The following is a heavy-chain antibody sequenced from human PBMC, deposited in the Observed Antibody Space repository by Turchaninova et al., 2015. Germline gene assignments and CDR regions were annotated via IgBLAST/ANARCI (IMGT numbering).Heavy chain of an antibody. V-gene: IGHV4-34*01. CDR2: INHSGST. CDR3: ARGPWGVVIS. D-gene: IGHD3-22*01. J-gene: IGHJ4*02. Sequence: QVQLQQWGAGLFTPSETLSLPCAVYGGSSSGYYWSWIRQPPGKGLEWIGEINHSGSTNYNPSLKSRVTISVDTSKNQVSLKLSSVTAADTAVYYCARGPWGVVISWGQGTLVTVSS. CDR1: GGSSSGYY.